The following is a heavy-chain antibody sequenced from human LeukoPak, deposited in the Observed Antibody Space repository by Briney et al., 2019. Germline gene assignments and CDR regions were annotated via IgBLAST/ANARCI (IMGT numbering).Heavy chain of an antibody. V-gene: IGHV1-69*05. CDR2: IIPIFGTA. J-gene: IGHJ4*02. CDR1: GGTFSSYA. D-gene: IGHD1-26*01. Sequence: SVKVSCNASGGTFSSYAISWVRQAPGQGLEWMGGIIPIFGTANYAQKFQGRVTITTDESTSTAYMELSSLRSEDTAVYYCATPGGSYLPDYWGQGTLVTVSS. CDR3: ATPGGSYLPDY.